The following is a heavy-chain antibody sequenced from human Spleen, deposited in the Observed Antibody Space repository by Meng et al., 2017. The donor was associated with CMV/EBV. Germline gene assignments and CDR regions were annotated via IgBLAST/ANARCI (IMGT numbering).Heavy chain of an antibody. D-gene: IGHD3-3*01. Sequence: SLKISCTASGFSFIDYAMHWVRQVPGKGLEWVSGISRNSGNIGYADSVKGRFTISRDNAKTSLYLQMNSLRDEDTAFYYCAKSTSMRFLDRSFDYWGQGTLVTVSS. CDR3: AKSTSMRFLDRSFDY. V-gene: IGHV3-9*01. CDR2: ISRNSGNI. J-gene: IGHJ4*02. CDR1: GFSFIDYA.